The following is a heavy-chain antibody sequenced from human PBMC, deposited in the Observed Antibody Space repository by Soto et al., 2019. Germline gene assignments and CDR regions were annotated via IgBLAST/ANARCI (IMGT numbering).Heavy chain of an antibody. CDR1: GYCISSGNY. CDR3: ARDYDYFYDSSNLYCRPFDA. V-gene: IGHV4-38-2*02. CDR2: TYHSGII. Sequence: PSETLSLTCTVSGYCISSGNYCCWIRQPPGKGLEWVGSTYHSGIIYYNPSLKSRVTISVDTSKNQFSLELTSVTAADTAVYYCARDYDYFYDSSNLYCRPFDAWGQGALVTVSS. D-gene: IGHD3-22*01. J-gene: IGHJ5*02.